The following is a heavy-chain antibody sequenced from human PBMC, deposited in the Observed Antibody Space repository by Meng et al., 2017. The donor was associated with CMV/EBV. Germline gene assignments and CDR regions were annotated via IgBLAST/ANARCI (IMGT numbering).Heavy chain of an antibody. Sequence: QWQQQQWGAGLVKPSETLSLTCAVYGGSFSGYYCSWIRQPPGKGLEWIGEINHSGSTNYNPSLKSRVTISVDTSKNQFSLKLSSVTAADTAAYYCARESMVRGEDWGQGTLVTVSS. CDR3: ARESMVRGED. CDR1: GGSFSGYY. V-gene: IGHV4-34*01. D-gene: IGHD3-10*01. J-gene: IGHJ4*02. CDR2: INHSGST.